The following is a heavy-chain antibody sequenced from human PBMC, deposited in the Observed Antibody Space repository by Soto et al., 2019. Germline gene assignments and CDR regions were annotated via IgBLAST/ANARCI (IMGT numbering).Heavy chain of an antibody. CDR1: GGSISGFY. V-gene: IGHV4-59*01. D-gene: IGHD3-10*01. Sequence: PSETLSLTCTVPGGSISGFYWSWIRQPPGKGLEWIGYIYYSGSTNYNPSLKSRVTISVDTSKNQFSLKLSSVTAADTAVFYCAEEIHLWPITYYLAFWGQGTLVPVTP. J-gene: IGHJ4*02. CDR2: IYYSGST. CDR3: AEEIHLWPITYYLAF.